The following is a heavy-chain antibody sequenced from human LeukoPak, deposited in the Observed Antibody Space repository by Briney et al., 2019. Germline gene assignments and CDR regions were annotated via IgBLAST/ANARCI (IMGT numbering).Heavy chain of an antibody. V-gene: IGHV3-21*01. J-gene: IGHJ5*02. Sequence: GGSLRRSCAASGFTFSSYSMNWVRQAPGKGLEWVSSSSSSSSYIYYADSVKGRFTISRDNAKNSLYLQMNSLRAEDTAVYYCARDYSVPGWFDPWGQGTLVTVSS. CDR1: GFTFSSYS. CDR3: ARDYSVPGWFDP. D-gene: IGHD3-10*02. CDR2: SSSSSSYI.